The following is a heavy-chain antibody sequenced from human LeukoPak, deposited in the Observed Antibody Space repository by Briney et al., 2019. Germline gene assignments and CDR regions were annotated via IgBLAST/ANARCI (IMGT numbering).Heavy chain of an antibody. CDR1: GGSISSYY. V-gene: IGHV4-59*01. Sequence: SETLSLTCTVSGGSISSYYWSWIRQPPGRGLEWIGYIYYSGSTDYNPSLKSRVTISVDTSKNQFSLKLSSVTAADTAVYYCARGLSGRGRYFDYWGQGALVTVSS. CDR2: IYYSGST. CDR3: ARGLSGRGRYFDY. D-gene: IGHD3-10*01. J-gene: IGHJ4*02.